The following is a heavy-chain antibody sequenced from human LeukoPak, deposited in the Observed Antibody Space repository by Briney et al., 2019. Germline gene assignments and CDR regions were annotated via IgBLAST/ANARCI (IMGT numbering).Heavy chain of an antibody. CDR3: ARDPALVRGVLALDY. J-gene: IGHJ4*02. V-gene: IGHV3-21*01. Sequence: AGGSLRLSCAASGFTFSGYGMNWVRQAPGKGLEWVSSISSSSSYIYYADSVKGRFTISRDNAKNSLYLQMNSLRAEDTAVYYCARDPALVRGVLALDYWGQGTLVTVSS. CDR1: GFTFSGYG. D-gene: IGHD3-10*01. CDR2: ISSSSSYI.